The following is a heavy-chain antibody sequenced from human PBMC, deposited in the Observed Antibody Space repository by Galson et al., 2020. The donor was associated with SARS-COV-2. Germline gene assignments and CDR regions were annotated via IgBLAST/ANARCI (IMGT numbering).Heavy chain of an antibody. CDR2: FIPMFDTA. J-gene: IGHJ3*02. D-gene: IGHD3-22*01. Sequence: SVKVSCKASGGTFSSHTITWVRQAPGQGLERMGRFIPMFDTAHYAQKFQGRVTITADKSSSTAYMELSSLRSEDTAIYYCTRDYYYDSGGYYYGGSDAFDIWGQGTMVTVSS. CDR3: TRDYYYDSGGYYYGGSDAFDI. V-gene: IGHV1-69*08. CDR1: GGTFSSHT.